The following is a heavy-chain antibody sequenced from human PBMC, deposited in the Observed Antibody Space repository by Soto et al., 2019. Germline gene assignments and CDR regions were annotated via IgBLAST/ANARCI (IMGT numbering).Heavy chain of an antibody. V-gene: IGHV3-23*01. CDR2: ISGSGDTT. Sequence: LRLSCVVSGFTFSGYAMSWVRQAPGKGLEWVSTISGSGDTTFYADSVKGRFFITRDNSKNTVSLEMNGLRAEDTAVYHCVKDLRYASGSFYPGGGMDVWGQGTTVTVSS. CDR3: VKDLRYASGSFYPGGGMDV. CDR1: GFTFSGYA. J-gene: IGHJ6*02. D-gene: IGHD3-10*01.